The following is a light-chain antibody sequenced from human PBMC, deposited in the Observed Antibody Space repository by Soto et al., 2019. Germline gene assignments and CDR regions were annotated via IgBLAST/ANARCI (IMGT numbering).Light chain of an antibody. CDR3: TSYTNTFPHL. Sequence: QSAVTQPASVSGSPGQSITISCTGTIRDVGGYNYVSWYQQHPGKAPKLMIFEVSNRPSGVSNRFSGSKSGNTASLTISGLQTEAEADYYCTSYTNTFPHLFGTGTKVTVL. J-gene: IGLJ1*01. CDR2: EVS. V-gene: IGLV2-14*01. CDR1: IRDVGGYNY.